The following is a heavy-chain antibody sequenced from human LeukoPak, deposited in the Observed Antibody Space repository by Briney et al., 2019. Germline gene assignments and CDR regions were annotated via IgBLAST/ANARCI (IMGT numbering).Heavy chain of an antibody. V-gene: IGHV1-18*01. CDR1: GYTFTSYG. CDR3: ARDRSKIAVAGSIDY. Sequence: ASLKLSCTASGYTFTSYGISWVRQAPGQGLEWMGWISAYNGNTNYAQTLQGRVTITTDTSTSTVYMQLRSLRSDDTAVYYCARDRSKIAVAGSIDYWGQGTLVTVSS. J-gene: IGHJ4*02. CDR2: ISAYNGNT. D-gene: IGHD6-19*01.